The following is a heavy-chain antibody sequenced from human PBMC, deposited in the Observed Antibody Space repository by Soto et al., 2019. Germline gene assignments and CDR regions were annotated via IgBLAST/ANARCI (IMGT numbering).Heavy chain of an antibody. CDR3: ARGHYFDSPCPFDH. D-gene: IGHD3-22*01. CDR1: EFTFDSYA. CDR2: SLYSGSDE. J-gene: IGHJ4*02. V-gene: IGHV3-30-3*01. Sequence: QVQLVESGGGVVQPGRSLRLSCIASEFTFDSYALHWVRQAPGKGLEWVAVSLYSGSDEYYADSVRGRFTISRDKSKNTLSHQMNSLRVEDTAMYYCARGHYFDSPCPFDHWGRGTLVTVSS.